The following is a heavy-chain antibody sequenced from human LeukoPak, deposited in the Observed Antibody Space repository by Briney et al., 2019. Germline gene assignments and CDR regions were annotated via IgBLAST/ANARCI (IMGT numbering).Heavy chain of an antibody. CDR1: GGTFSGYA. J-gene: IGHJ4*02. V-gene: IGHV1-69*13. CDR3: AYYYDSSGYYGQY. D-gene: IGHD3-22*01. Sequence: ASVKVSCKASGGTFSGYAISWVRQAPGQGLEWMGGIIPISGTANYAQKFQGRVTITADESTSTAYMELSSLRSEDTAVYYCAYYYDSSGYYGQYWGQGTLVTVSS. CDR2: IIPISGTA.